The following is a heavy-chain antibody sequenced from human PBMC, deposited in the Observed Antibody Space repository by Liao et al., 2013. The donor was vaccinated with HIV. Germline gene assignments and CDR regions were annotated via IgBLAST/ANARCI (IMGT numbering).Heavy chain of an antibody. D-gene: IGHD3-3*01. CDR1: GGSFSDFS. V-gene: IGHV4-59*10. Sequence: QVQLQQWGAGLVKPSETLSLSCAVYGGSFSDFSWNWIRQPAGRGLEWIGRIYTSGNTNYNPSLKSRVTLSVDTSKNQFSLKLTSVTAADTAVYYCAARITISGVAIPHALDVWGQGTNGRRLF. CDR3: AARITISGVAIPHALDV. J-gene: IGHJ3*01. CDR2: IYTSGNT.